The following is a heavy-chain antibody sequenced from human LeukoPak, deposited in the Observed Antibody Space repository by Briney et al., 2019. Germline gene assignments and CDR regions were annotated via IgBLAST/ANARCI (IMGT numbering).Heavy chain of an antibody. D-gene: IGHD6-13*01. CDR2: ISYGGSNK. V-gene: IGHV3-30*04. CDR3: ARGDKQLVFNRNKGGFDP. CDR1: GFTFSSYA. Sequence: PGGSLRLSCAASGFTFSSYAMSWVRQAPGKGLEWVTIISYGGSNKYYADSVKGRFTISRDNSKNTLCLQMNSLRTEDTAAYYCARGDKQLVFNRNKGGFDPWGQGTLVTVSS. J-gene: IGHJ5*02.